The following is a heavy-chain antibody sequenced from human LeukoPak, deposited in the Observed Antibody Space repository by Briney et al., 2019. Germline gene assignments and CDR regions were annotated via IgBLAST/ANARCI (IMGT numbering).Heavy chain of an antibody. CDR1: GFTFSSYG. CDR2: IRYDGSNK. D-gene: IGHD5-12*01. V-gene: IGHV3-30*02. Sequence: GGSLRLSCAASGFTFSSYGMHWVRQAPGKGLEWVAFIRYDGSNKYYADSVKGRFTISRDNSKNTLYLQMNSLRAEDTAVYYCARDPPDYSGYDFGGYWGQGTLVTVSS. CDR3: ARDPPDYSGYDFGGY. J-gene: IGHJ4*02.